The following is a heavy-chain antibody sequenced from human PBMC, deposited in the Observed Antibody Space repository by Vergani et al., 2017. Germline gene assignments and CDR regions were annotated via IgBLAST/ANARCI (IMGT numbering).Heavy chain of an antibody. D-gene: IGHD4-17*01. CDR2: IIPIFGTA. J-gene: IGHJ6*03. CDR1: GGTFSSYA. V-gene: IGHV1-69*01. CDR3: ARTGGWGDYVSYYYYYMDV. Sequence: QVQLVQSGAEVKKPGSSVKVSCKASGGTFSSYAISWVRQAPGQGLEWMGGIIPIFGTANYAQKFQGRVTITADESTSTAYMELSSLRSEDTAVYYCARTGGWGDYVSYYYYYMDVWGKGTTVTVSS.